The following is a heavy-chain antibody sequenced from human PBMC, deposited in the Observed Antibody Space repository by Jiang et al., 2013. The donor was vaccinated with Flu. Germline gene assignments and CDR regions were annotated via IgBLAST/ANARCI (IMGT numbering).Heavy chain of an antibody. CDR3: ARGCGSRGSYRYNCH. Sequence: LLKPSETLSLTCAVYGGSFSGYYWSWIRQPPGKGLEWIGEINHSGSTNYNPSLESRVTISVDTSKNQFSLKLSSVTAADTAVYYCARGCGSRGSYRYNCHWGQGTLVTVSS. J-gene: IGHJ4*02. V-gene: IGHV4-34*01. D-gene: IGHD3-16*02. CDR1: GGSFSGYY. CDR2: INHSGST.